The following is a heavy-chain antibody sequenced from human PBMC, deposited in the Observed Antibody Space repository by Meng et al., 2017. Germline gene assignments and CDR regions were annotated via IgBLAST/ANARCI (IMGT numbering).Heavy chain of an antibody. Sequence: LQPQEPCPGLVKPSETLSLTCTVSGGSISRSSYYWGWIRQPPGKGLEWIGSIYYSGSTYYNPSLKSRVTISVDTSKNQFSLKLSSVTAADTAVYYCASLRIAVAGINWFDPWGQGTLVTVSS. V-gene: IGHV4-39*07. CDR2: IYYSGST. D-gene: IGHD6-19*01. CDR1: GGSISRSSYY. J-gene: IGHJ5*02. CDR3: ASLRIAVAGINWFDP.